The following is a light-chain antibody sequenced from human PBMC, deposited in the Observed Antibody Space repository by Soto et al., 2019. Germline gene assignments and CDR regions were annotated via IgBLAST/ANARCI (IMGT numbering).Light chain of an antibody. Sequence: QSVLTQPPSASGPPGQSVTISCTGTSSDVGGYNYVSWYQQHPGKAPKLMIYVVSKRPSGVPDRFSGSKSSNTASLTVSGLQAEDEADYYCCSYAGSNNFPYVFGTGTKVTVL. V-gene: IGLV2-8*01. CDR2: VVS. CDR3: CSYAGSNNFPYV. CDR1: SSDVGGYNY. J-gene: IGLJ1*01.